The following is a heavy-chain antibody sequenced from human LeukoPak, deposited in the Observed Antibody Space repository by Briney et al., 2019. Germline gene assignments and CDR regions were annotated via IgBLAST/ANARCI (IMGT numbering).Heavy chain of an antibody. Sequence: GASVKVSCKASGYTLTSYAMHWVRQAPGQRLEWMGWINAGNGNTKYSQKFQGRVTITRDTSASTAYMELSSLRSEDTAVYYCARGSNYYDSSGWYPVYWGQGTLVTVSS. D-gene: IGHD6-19*01. CDR1: GYTLTSYA. J-gene: IGHJ4*02. CDR3: ARGSNYYDSSGWYPVY. CDR2: INAGNGNT. V-gene: IGHV1-3*01.